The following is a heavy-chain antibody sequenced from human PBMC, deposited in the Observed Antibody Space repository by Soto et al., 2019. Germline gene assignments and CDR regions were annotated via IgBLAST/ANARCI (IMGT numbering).Heavy chain of an antibody. J-gene: IGHJ4*02. V-gene: IGHV1-24*01. D-gene: IGHD5-12*01. Sequence: ASVKVSCKVSGYTLTELSMHWVRQAPGKGLEWMGGFDPEDGETIYAQKFQGRVTMTEDTSTDTAYMELGSLRSEDTAVLLRATVTRGYSGYDWRNYGDYRYFDYWGQGTLVTVSS. CDR1: GYTLTELS. CDR3: ATVTRGYSGYDWRNYGDYRYFDY. CDR2: FDPEDGET.